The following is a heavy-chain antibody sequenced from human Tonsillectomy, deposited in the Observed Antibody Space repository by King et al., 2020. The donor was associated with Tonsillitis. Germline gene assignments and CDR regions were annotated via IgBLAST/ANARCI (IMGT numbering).Heavy chain of an antibody. V-gene: IGHV1-2*02. CDR2: INPNSGGT. D-gene: IGHD3-22*01. CDR3: ARVDGNCYDSNGPPGYYSGMYV. CDR1: GYIFTGYY. J-gene: IGHJ6*02. Sequence: QLVQSGAEVKKPGASVKVSCKASGYIFTGYYIHWVRQAPGQGLEWMGWINPNSGGTNYAQKFQGRVTMTRDTSITTAYMALSRLRSDDTAVSYCARVDGNCYDSNGPPGYYSGMYVWGQGATVTVSS.